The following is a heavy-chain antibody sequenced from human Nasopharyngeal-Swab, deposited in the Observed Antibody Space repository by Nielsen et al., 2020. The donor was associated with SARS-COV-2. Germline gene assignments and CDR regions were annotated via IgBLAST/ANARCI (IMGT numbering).Heavy chain of an antibody. CDR3: AKEPNSSGYYYYYYMDV. D-gene: IGHD3-22*01. CDR1: GFTFSSYV. CDR2: ISGSGGST. Sequence: GESLKISCAASGFTFSSYVMSWVRQAPGKGLEWVSAISGSGGSTYYADSVKGRFTISRDNSKNTLYLQMNSLRAEDTAVYYCAKEPNSSGYYYYYYMDVWGKGTTVTVSS. V-gene: IGHV3-23*01. J-gene: IGHJ6*03.